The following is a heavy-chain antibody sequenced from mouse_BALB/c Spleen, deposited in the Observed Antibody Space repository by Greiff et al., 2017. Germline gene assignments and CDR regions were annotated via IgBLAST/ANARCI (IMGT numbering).Heavy chain of an antibody. CDR3: ARDFFPLLYDEYAGAMDY. V-gene: IGHV7-3*02. D-gene: IGHD2-4*01. CDR1: GFTFTDYY. CDR2: IRNKANGYTT. Sequence: EVKLMESGGGLVQPGGSLRLSCATSGFTFTDYYMSWVRQPPGKALEWLGFIRNKANGYTTEYSASVKGRFTISRDNSQSILYLQMNTLRAEDSATYYCARDFFPLLYDEYAGAMDYWGQGTSVTVSS. J-gene: IGHJ4*01.